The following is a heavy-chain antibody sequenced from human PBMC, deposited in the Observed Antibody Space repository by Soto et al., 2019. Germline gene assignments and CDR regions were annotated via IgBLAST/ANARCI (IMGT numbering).Heavy chain of an antibody. Sequence: SETLSLTCAVYGGSFSDYFWTWIRQPPGKGLEWIGEINHSGSTNFNPSLKSRVAISADTSRNQFSLRVTSVTAADTAVYYCARDRYYYDSSGYYYANWFDPWGQGTLVTVSS. J-gene: IGHJ5*02. D-gene: IGHD3-22*01. V-gene: IGHV4-34*01. CDR3: ARDRYYYDSSGYYYANWFDP. CDR2: INHSGST. CDR1: GGSFSDYF.